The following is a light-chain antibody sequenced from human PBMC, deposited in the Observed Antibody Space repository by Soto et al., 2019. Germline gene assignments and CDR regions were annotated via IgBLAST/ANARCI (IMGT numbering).Light chain of an antibody. V-gene: IGLV1-44*01. J-gene: IGLJ2*01. CDR1: SSNIGSNP. CDR3: AAWDDSLRGRV. CDR2: SDN. Sequence: QSVLAQPPSASGSPGQRVTISSSGRSSNIGSNPVSWYQQLPGTAPKSLIYSDNQRPSGVPDRISGSRSGTSASLAISGLQSEDEAEYYCAAWDDSLRGRVFGGGTQLTVL.